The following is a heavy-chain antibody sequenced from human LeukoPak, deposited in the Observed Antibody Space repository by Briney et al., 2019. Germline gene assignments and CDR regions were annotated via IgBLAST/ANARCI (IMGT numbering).Heavy chain of an antibody. Sequence: ASVKVSCKASEYTFTCYYLHWVRQAPGQGLEWMGWINPYNDGTNYAQKFQGRVTMTRDTSISTAYMELRRLRSDDTAVYYCARSYYDSSGYPVDYWGQGTLVTVSS. CDR1: EYTFTCYY. V-gene: IGHV1-2*02. CDR3: ARSYYDSSGYPVDY. CDR2: INPYNDGT. J-gene: IGHJ4*02. D-gene: IGHD3-22*01.